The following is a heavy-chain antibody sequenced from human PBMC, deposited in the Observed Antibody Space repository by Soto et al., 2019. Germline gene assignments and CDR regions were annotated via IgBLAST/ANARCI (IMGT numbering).Heavy chain of an antibody. CDR1: GGSISSYY. CDR2: IYYSGST. CDR3: ASLYSSILGVDY. J-gene: IGHJ4*02. D-gene: IGHD6-19*01. V-gene: IGHV4-59*01. Sequence: SETLSLTCTVSGGSISSYYWSWFRQPPGKGLEWIGYIYYSGSTNYNPSLKSRVTISVDTSKNQFSLKLSSVTAADTAVYYCASLYSSILGVDYWGQGTLVTVSS.